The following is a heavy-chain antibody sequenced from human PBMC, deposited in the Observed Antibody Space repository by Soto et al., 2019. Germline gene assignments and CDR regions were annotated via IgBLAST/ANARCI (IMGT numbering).Heavy chain of an antibody. V-gene: IGHV3-15*01. CDR3: RTDSPFRPSLDY. CDR2: IKSKTDGGKR. J-gene: IGHJ4*01. D-gene: IGHD6-6*01. Sequence: GKGLEWAGRIKSKTDGGKRDYAAPVKGRFTISRDDSKNTLYLKLNSLKTEDTAVYYCRTDSPFRPSLDYCGEGIL.